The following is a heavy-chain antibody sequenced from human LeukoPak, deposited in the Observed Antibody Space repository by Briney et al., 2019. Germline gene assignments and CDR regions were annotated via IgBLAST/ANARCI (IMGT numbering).Heavy chain of an antibody. V-gene: IGHV3-7*05. J-gene: IGHJ4*02. CDR2: IKPDGSWK. CDR1: GFTFSIYW. Sequence: PGGSLRLSCAASGFTFSIYWMTWVRQAPGKGLEWVANIKPDGSWKSYVDSVKGRFIISRDNAKKSLYMEMNSLRAEDTAVFYCAKGRISGDAGLDYWGQGTLVTVSS. CDR3: AKGRISGDAGLDY. D-gene: IGHD6-13*01.